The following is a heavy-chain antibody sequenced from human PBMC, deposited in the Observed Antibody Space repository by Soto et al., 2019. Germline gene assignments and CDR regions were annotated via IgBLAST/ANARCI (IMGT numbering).Heavy chain of an antibody. CDR1: GFTFSSYA. Sequence: GGSLRLSCAASGFTFSSYAMSWVRQSPGKGLEWVSAISGSGGSNKYYADSVKGRFTISRDNSKNTLYLQMNSLRAEDTAVYYCARATMTTVTTTRGMDVWGQGTTVTVSS. J-gene: IGHJ6*02. CDR3: ARATMTTVTTTRGMDV. V-gene: IGHV3-23*01. D-gene: IGHD4-17*01. CDR2: ISGSGGSNK.